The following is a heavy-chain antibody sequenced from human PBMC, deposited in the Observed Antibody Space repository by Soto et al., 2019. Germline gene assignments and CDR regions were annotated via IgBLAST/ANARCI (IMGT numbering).Heavy chain of an antibody. J-gene: IGHJ4*02. Sequence: SETLSLTCAVYGGSFSGYYWSWIRQPPGKGLEWIGEIYHGGSTDYNPSLESRVTISLDTSKNQFSLKLTSVTAADTAVYYCARHCSNGVCYKAFDYWGQGALVTVSS. D-gene: IGHD2-8*01. CDR3: ARHCSNGVCYKAFDY. CDR1: GGSFSGYY. CDR2: IYHGGST. V-gene: IGHV4-34*01.